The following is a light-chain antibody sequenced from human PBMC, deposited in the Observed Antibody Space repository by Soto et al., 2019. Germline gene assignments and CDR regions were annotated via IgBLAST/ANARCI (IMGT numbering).Light chain of an antibody. Sequence: DIQMTQSPPSLSASVGDRVTITCRASHAISNYLAWYQQKPGKVPELLIYAASTLQSGVPSRFSGSGSGTGFTLTISSLQPEDVATYYCQKYDRAPRTFGQGTKVDIK. CDR1: HAISNY. CDR2: AAS. V-gene: IGKV1-27*01. J-gene: IGKJ1*01. CDR3: QKYDRAPRT.